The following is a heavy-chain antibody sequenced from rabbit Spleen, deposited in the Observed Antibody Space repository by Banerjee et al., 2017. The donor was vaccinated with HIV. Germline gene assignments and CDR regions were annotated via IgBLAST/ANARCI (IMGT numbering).Heavy chain of an antibody. V-gene: IGHV1S45*01. CDR1: GFSFSSNW. CDR2: IDTSDGDT. D-gene: IGHD2-1*01. J-gene: IGHJ3*01. Sequence: EQLEESGGGLVKPGGTLTLTCTVSGFSFSSNWICWVRQAPGKGLEWIACIDTSDGDTDYANWPKGRFTISKTSSTTVTLQMTSLTVADTATYFCARYTYDGVGAHTRPDLWGPGTLVTVS. CDR3: ARYTYDGVGAHTRPDL.